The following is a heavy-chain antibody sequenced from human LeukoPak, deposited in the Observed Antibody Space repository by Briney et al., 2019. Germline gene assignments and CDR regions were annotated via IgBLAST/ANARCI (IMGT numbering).Heavy chain of an antibody. CDR2: ISSSGGTI. D-gene: IGHD3-22*01. J-gene: IGHJ4*02. V-gene: IGHV3-48*03. Sequence: PGGSLRLSCAASGFTFSNYEMNWVRQAPGKGLGWVSYISSSGGTIYDADSVRGRFTISRDNAKNSVYLQMNSLRAEDTAVYYCARDAPSIEAQVDYWGQGTLVTVSS. CDR1: GFTFSNYE. CDR3: ARDAPSIEAQVDY.